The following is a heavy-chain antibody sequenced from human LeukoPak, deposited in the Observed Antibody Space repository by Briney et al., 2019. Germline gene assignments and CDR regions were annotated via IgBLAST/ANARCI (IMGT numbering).Heavy chain of an antibody. CDR3: ARRQSRSGGSCDI. D-gene: IGHD2-15*01. J-gene: IGHJ3*02. Sequence: RGSRRPSCASSALTFDDYGMSWVRHAPGKGIERVYGINWNGGSTGYADSVKGRFTISRDNAKNSLYLQMNSLRAEDTALYHCARRQSRSGGSCDIWGQGTMVTVSS. CDR1: ALTFDDYG. V-gene: IGHV3-20*01. CDR2: INWNGGST.